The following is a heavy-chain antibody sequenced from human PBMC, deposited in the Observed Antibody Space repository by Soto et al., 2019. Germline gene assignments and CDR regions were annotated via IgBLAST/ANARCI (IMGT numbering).Heavy chain of an antibody. Sequence: EVQLVESGGGLVQPGGSLRLSCAASGVTVSSNYMSWVRQAPGKGLEWVSIIYSGGSTYYADSMKGRFIISRHNSENTLYLQMNSLRAEDTAVYYCTRAAWGLWFGYMDVWGKGTTVTVSS. J-gene: IGHJ6*03. D-gene: IGHD3-10*01. CDR3: TRAAWGLWFGYMDV. V-gene: IGHV3-53*04. CDR2: IYSGGST. CDR1: GVTVSSNY.